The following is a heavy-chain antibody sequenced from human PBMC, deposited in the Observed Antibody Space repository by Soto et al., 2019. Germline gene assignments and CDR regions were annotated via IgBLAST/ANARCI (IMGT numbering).Heavy chain of an antibody. V-gene: IGHV6-1*01. Sequence: SPTLSLTCAISGDSVSSNSAAWNWIRQSPSRGLEWLGRTYYRSKWYNDYAVSVKSRITINPDTSKNQFSLQLNSVTPEDTAVYYCARGQLTTVTTYSWFDPWGQGTLVTVSS. CDR3: ARGQLTTVTTYSWFDP. CDR2: TYYRSKWYN. D-gene: IGHD4-17*01. J-gene: IGHJ5*02. CDR1: GDSVSSNSAA.